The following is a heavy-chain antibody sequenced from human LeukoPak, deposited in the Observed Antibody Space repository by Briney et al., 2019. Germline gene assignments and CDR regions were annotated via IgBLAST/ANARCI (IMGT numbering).Heavy chain of an antibody. J-gene: IGHJ5*02. CDR3: ARGRYYGSGSLAP. Sequence: SETLSLTCTVSGGSISSYYWSWIRQPPGKGLEWIGYIYYSGSTNYNPSLKSRVTISVDTSKNQFSLKLSSVTAADTAVYYCARGRYYGSGSLAPWGQGTLVTVSS. D-gene: IGHD3-10*01. CDR2: IYYSGST. V-gene: IGHV4-59*12. CDR1: GGSISSYY.